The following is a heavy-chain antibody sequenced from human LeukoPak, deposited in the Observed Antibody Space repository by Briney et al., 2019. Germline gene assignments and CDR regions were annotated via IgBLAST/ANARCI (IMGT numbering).Heavy chain of an antibody. CDR2: ISYDGKNK. CDR1: GFTFSRYG. Sequence: GGSLRLSCAASGFTFSRYGMHWVRQAPGKGLEWVAVISYDGKNKYYADSVKGRFTISRDNSKNTLYLQMNSLRAEDTAVYYCAKAYYYDSSGHFDYWGQGTLVTVSS. D-gene: IGHD3-22*01. CDR3: AKAYYYDSSGHFDY. J-gene: IGHJ4*02. V-gene: IGHV3-30*18.